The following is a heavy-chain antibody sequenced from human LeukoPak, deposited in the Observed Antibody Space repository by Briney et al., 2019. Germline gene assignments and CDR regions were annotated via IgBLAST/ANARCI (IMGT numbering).Heavy chain of an antibody. V-gene: IGHV3-23*01. J-gene: IGHJ4*02. CDR3: AKEYSGYDFDY. CDR2: TSGSGVNS. D-gene: IGHD5-12*01. Sequence: GGSRRLAWAASGFTFSSYSRGWVRQAPGKGRGGVAATSGSGVNSYYADSVRGRFTISRDNSQNTLYLQMDSLRAEDTALYYCAKEYSGYDFDYWGQGTLVTVSS. CDR1: GFTFSSYS.